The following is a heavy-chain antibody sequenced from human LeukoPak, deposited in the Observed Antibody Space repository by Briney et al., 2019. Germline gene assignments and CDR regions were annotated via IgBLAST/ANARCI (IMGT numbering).Heavy chain of an antibody. D-gene: IGHD3-10*01. Sequence: SETLSLTCAVYGGSFSGYYWSWIRQPPGKGLEWIGEINHSGSTNYNPSLKSRVTISVDTSKNQFSLKLSSVTAADTAVYYCARSWFGELSSWFDPWGQGTLVTVSS. CDR1: GGSFSGYY. J-gene: IGHJ5*02. V-gene: IGHV4-34*01. CDR2: INHSGST. CDR3: ARSWFGELSSWFDP.